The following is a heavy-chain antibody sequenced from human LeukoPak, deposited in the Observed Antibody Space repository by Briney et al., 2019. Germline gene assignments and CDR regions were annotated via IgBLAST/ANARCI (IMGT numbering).Heavy chain of an antibody. D-gene: IGHD1-14*01. Sequence: ASVKVSCKTSGYPFTTYEINWVRQAAGQGLEWMGWVHPGTGYADYAQKFQGRVTMTSDTSISTAYMELSSLRSDDTAAYFCARGPRNDPWGQGTLVTVSS. CDR1: GYPFTTYE. J-gene: IGHJ5*02. CDR2: VHPGTGYA. CDR3: ARGPRNDP. V-gene: IGHV1-8*01.